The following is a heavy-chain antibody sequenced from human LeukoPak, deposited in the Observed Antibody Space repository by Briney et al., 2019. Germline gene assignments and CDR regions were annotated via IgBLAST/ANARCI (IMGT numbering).Heavy chain of an antibody. J-gene: IGHJ3*02. D-gene: IGHD3-22*01. CDR2: INPNSGGT. Sequence: ASVKVSCKASGYTFTGYYMHWVRQAPGQGLEWMGWINPNSGGTNYAQKFQGRVTMTRDTSFSTAYMELSRLRSVDTAVYYCARVFYYYDSSGYYVYDAFDIWGQGTMVTVSS. CDR3: ARVFYYYDSSGYYVYDAFDI. V-gene: IGHV1-2*02. CDR1: GYTFTGYY.